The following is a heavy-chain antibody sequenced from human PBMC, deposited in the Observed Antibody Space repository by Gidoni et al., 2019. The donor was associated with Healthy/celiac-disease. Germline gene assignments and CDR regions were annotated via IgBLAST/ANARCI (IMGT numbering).Heavy chain of an antibody. V-gene: IGHV5-10-1*03. CDR1: GYSFTSYW. CDR3: ARHGLHGRHALTNWFDP. Sequence: EVQLVQSGAEVKKPGESLRISCKGSGYSFTSYWISWVRQMPGKGLEWMGRIDPSDSYTNYSPSFQGHVTISADKSISTAYLQWSSLKASDTAMYYCARHGLHGRHALTNWFDPWGQGTLVTVSS. D-gene: IGHD1-26*01. CDR2: IDPSDSYT. J-gene: IGHJ5*02.